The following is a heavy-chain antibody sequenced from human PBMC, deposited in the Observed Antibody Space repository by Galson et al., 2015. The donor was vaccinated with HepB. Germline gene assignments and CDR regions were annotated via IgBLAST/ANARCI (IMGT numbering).Heavy chain of an antibody. D-gene: IGHD2-2*01. J-gene: IGHJ4*02. CDR1: GFTFSSYG. CDR3: AKDMPFDY. V-gene: IGHV3-30*18. CDR2: ISYDGSNK. Sequence: SLRLSCAASGFTFSSYGMHWVRQAPGKGLEWVAVISYDGSNKYYADSVKGRFTISRDNSKNTLYLQMNSLRAEDTAVYYCAKDMPFDYWGQGTLVTVSS.